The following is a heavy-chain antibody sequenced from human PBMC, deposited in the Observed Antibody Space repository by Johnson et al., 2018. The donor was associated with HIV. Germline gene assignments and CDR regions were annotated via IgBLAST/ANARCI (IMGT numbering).Heavy chain of an antibody. J-gene: IGHJ3*02. D-gene: IGHD6-6*01. CDR2: ISYDGSNK. CDR1: GFTFSSYA. Sequence: QVQLVESGGGVVQPGRSLRLSCAASGFTFSSYAMHWVRQAPGKGLEWVAVISYDGSNKYYADSVKGRFTISRDNSKNTLYLQRNSLRAEDTAGYYCARGESSSSEHAFDIWGQGTMVTVSS. V-gene: IGHV3-30*04. CDR3: ARGESSSSEHAFDI.